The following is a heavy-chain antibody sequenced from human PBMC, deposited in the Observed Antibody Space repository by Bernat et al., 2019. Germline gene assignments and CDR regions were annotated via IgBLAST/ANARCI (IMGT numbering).Heavy chain of an antibody. V-gene: IGHV3-64D*06. CDR2: ISSNGGST. CDR3: VKGGSFDY. D-gene: IGHD6-6*01. J-gene: IGHJ4*02. CDR1: GFTFSSYA. Sequence: EVQLVESGGGLVQPGGSLRLSCSASGFTFSSYAMHWVRQAPGKGLEDVSAISSNGGSTSSADSVKGRFTISRDNSKNTLYLQMSSLRAEDTAVYYCVKGGSFDYWGQGTLVTVSS.